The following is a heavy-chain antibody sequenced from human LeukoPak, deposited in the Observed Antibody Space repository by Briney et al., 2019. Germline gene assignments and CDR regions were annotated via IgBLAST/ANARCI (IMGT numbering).Heavy chain of an antibody. CDR3: ARGDDYKSTLFAY. Sequence: SETLSLTCTVSGGSISSYYWNWIRQPPGKGLEWIGYISYSGTTNYNPSLKSRVTISVDTSKKQFSLKLTSATAADTAVYYCARGDDYKSTLFAYWGQGTLVTVSS. CDR2: ISYSGTT. V-gene: IGHV4-59*01. D-gene: IGHD5-12*01. J-gene: IGHJ4*02. CDR1: GGSISSYY.